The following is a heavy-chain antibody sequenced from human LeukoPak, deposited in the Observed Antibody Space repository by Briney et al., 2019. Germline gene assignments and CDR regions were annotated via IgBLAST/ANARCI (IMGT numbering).Heavy chain of an antibody. D-gene: IGHD3-10*02. CDR1: GFTFSSYE. Sequence: GGSLRLSCAASGFTFSSYEMNWVRQAPGKGLEWVSYIRSSDSTIYYADSVKGRFTISRDNAKNSLYLQMNSLRAEDTAVYYCAELGITMIGGVWGKGTTVTISS. CDR2: IRSSDSTI. CDR3: AELGITMIGGV. J-gene: IGHJ6*04. V-gene: IGHV3-48*03.